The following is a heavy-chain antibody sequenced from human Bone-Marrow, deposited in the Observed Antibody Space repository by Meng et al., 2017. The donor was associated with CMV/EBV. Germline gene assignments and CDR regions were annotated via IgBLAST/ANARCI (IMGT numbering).Heavy chain of an antibody. J-gene: IGHJ4*02. D-gene: IGHD6-13*01. Sequence: SETLSLTCTVSGGSISSSSYYWGWIRQPPGKGLEWIGSIYYSGSTYYNPSLKSRVTISVDTSNNQFSLKLSSVTAADTAVYYCAGARYSSSWPDYWGQGTLVTVSS. CDR1: GGSISSSSYY. CDR2: IYYSGST. V-gene: IGHV4-39*07. CDR3: AGARYSSSWPDY.